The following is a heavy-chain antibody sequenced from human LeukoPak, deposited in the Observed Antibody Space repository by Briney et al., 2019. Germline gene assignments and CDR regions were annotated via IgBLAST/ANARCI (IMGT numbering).Heavy chain of an antibody. Sequence: LRLSCTASGFTFGDYSMNWVRQAPGKGLEWVGFIRSRTYGGTTEYAASVKGRFTISRDDSKSIAYLQMNSLKTEDTAVYYCMETGYTSGYDNWGQGTLVTVSS. CDR2: IRSRTYGGTT. D-gene: IGHD5-18*01. CDR1: GFTFGDYS. V-gene: IGHV3-49*04. CDR3: METGYTSGYDN. J-gene: IGHJ4*02.